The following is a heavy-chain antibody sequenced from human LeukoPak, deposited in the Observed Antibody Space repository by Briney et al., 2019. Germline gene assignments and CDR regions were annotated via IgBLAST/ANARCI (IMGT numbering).Heavy chain of an antibody. CDR1: GGSFSGYY. D-gene: IGHD2-2*01. CDR2: INHSGNT. Sequence: SETLSLTCAVYGGSFSGYYWSWIRQPPGKGLEWIGEINHSGNTNYNPSLKSRVTISVDTSKNQFSLKLSSVTAADTAVYYCARLKYQLSIDYWGQGTLVTVSS. V-gene: IGHV4-34*01. J-gene: IGHJ4*02. CDR3: ARLKYQLSIDY.